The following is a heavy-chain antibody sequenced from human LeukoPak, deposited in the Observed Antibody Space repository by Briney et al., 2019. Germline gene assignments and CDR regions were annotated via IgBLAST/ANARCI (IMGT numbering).Heavy chain of an antibody. Sequence: GGSLRLSCAASGFTSTNTWMTWVRQAPGKGLEWVSYISSSGSTIYYADSVKGRFTISRDNAKNSLYLQMNSLRVEDTAVYFCARGGRFLDSWGQGTLVTVSS. D-gene: IGHD3-3*01. J-gene: IGHJ4*02. CDR3: ARGGRFLDS. V-gene: IGHV3-48*04. CDR1: GFTSTNTW. CDR2: ISSSGSTI.